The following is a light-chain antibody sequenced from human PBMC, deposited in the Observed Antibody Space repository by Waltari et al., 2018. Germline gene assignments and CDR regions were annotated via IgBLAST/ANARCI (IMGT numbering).Light chain of an antibody. Sequence: TVVTQEPSLSVSPGGTVTLTCALSPGSVSTINYPRWYQQTPGQAPRMLIYSTNTRPSGVPDRFSGSILGNKAALTITGAQADDESDYYCTLYMGSGIWVFGGGTRLTVL. CDR3: TLYMGSGIWV. CDR2: STN. V-gene: IGLV8-61*01. J-gene: IGLJ2*01. CDR1: PGSVSTINY.